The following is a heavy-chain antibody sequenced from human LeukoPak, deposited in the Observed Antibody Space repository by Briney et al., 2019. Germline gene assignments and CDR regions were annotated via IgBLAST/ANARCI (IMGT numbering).Heavy chain of an antibody. CDR1: GFTLNNSA. Sequence: GGSLRLSCAASGFTLNNSAMSWVRQAPGKGLEWVSTISGSGDNTYYADSVKGRFTISRDNSKNTLYLQMNSLRAEDTAVYYCARVTYGSGTYGAFDYWGQGTLVTVSS. CDR3: ARVTYGSGTYGAFDY. V-gene: IGHV3-23*01. CDR2: ISGSGDNT. J-gene: IGHJ4*02. D-gene: IGHD3-10*01.